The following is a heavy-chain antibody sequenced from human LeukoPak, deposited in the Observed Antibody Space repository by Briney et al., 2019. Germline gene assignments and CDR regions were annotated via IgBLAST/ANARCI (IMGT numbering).Heavy chain of an antibody. CDR2: IYPGDSDT. J-gene: IGHJ4*02. CDR3: ARREGGWYLDY. D-gene: IGHD6-19*01. Sequence: GESLKISCKGSGYSFGNYWIGWVRQMPGKGLEWMGIIYPGDSDTRYGPSFQGQVTISADKSISTAYLQWSSLKASDSAMYYCARREGGWYLDYWGQGTLVTVSS. CDR1: GYSFGNYW. V-gene: IGHV5-51*01.